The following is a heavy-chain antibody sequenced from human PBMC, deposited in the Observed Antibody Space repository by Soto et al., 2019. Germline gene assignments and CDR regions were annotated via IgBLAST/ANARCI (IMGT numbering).Heavy chain of an antibody. D-gene: IGHD4-17*01. Sequence: GGSLRLSCAASGFTFNTYWMTWVRQAPGRGLEWVANIKQEGSEEYSVDSVKGRFTVSRDNAKNSVYLQMNSLSAEDTAVYYCARHRDYNLDYWGQGTLVTVSS. V-gene: IGHV3-7*03. J-gene: IGHJ4*02. CDR2: IKQEGSEE. CDR3: ARHRDYNLDY. CDR1: GFTFNTYW.